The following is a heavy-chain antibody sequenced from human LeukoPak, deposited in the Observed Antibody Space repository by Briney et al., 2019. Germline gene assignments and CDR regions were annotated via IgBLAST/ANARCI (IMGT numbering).Heavy chain of an antibody. V-gene: IGHV3-7*01. CDR3: ARGRYTSGWYPDYFDY. J-gene: IGHJ4*02. Sequence: GSLRLSCAASGFIFSSNWMGWVRQAPGKGLEWVANIKQEGSDKYYVDSVKGRFTISRDNAKNSLYLQMNSLRAEDTAVYYCARGRYTSGWYPDYFDYWGQGTLVTVSS. CDR1: GFIFSSNW. CDR2: IKQEGSDK. D-gene: IGHD6-19*01.